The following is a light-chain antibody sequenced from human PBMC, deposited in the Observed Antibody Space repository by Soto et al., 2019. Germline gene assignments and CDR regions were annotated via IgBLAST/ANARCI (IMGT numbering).Light chain of an antibody. CDR1: QIVSANY. V-gene: IGKV3-20*01. CDR3: HPYGRSPFT. CDR2: GAS. Sequence: EVVLTQSPATLSLSPGERATLSCRANQIVSANYLAWYQQKPGQAPRLLIYGASSRATGIPDRFSGSGSGTDITVTSSGLEPYDFAVFYFHPYGRSPFTFGPGTKVYIK. J-gene: IGKJ3*01.